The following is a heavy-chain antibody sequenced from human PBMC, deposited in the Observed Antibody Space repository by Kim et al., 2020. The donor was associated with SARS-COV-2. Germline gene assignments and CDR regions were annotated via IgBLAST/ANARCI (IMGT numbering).Heavy chain of an antibody. Sequence: ASVKVSCKASGYTFTSYGISWVRQAPGQGLEWMGWISAYNGNTNYAQKLQGRVTMTTDTSTSTAYMELRSLRSDDTAVYYCARRYYDSSGYLLLDYWGQGTLVTVSS. CDR3: ARRYYDSSGYLLLDY. CDR2: ISAYNGNT. CDR1: GYTFTSYG. D-gene: IGHD3-22*01. J-gene: IGHJ4*02. V-gene: IGHV1-18*01.